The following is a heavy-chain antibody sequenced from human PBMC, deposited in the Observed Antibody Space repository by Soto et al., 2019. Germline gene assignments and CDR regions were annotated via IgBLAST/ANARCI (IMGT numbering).Heavy chain of an antibody. V-gene: IGHV3-30-3*01. CDR2: ISFDGTKK. CDR1: GFTFNIYA. CDR3: AREDDYGYRYINYGLDV. D-gene: IGHD4-17*01. Sequence: GGSLILSCAASGFTFNIYALHWVRQAPGKGLEWVAVISFDGTKKYYSDSVKGRFTISRDNLKNTLYLQMNNLRVGDAALYFCAREDDYGYRYINYGLDVWGQGTTVTVYS. J-gene: IGHJ6*02.